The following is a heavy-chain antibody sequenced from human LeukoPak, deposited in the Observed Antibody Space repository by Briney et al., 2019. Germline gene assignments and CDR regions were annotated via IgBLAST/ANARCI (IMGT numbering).Heavy chain of an antibody. CDR2: IYWNDDK. J-gene: IGHJ4*02. CDR3: AHIHSELPFDY. D-gene: IGHD4-23*01. CDR1: GFSLSTSGVG. V-gene: IGHV2-5*01. Sequence: SGPTLVNPTQTLTLTCTFSGFSLSTSGVGVGLIRQPPGKALEWLALIYWNDDKRYSPSLKSRLTITKDTSKNQVVLTMTNMDPVDSATYYCAHIHSELPFDYWGQGTLVTVSS.